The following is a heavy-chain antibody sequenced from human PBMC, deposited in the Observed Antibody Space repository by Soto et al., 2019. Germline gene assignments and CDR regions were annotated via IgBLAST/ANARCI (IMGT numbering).Heavy chain of an antibody. V-gene: IGHV3-48*01. J-gene: IGHJ4*02. CDR3: ARDRTRVAVSLSCDY. CDR2: ISSSSSTI. D-gene: IGHD2-15*01. CDR1: GFTFSSYS. Sequence: PGGSLRLSCAASGFTFSSYSMNWVRQAPGKGLEWVSYISSSSSTIYYADSVKGRFTISRDNAKNSLYLQMNSLRAEDTAVYYCARDRTRVAVSLSCDYWGQGTLVTVSS.